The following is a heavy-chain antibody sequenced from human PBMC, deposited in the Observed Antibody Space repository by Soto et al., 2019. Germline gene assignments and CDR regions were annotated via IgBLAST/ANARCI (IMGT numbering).Heavy chain of an antibody. CDR2: ISAHNGNT. V-gene: IGHV1-18*01. Sequence: QVHLVQSGAEVKKPGASVKVSCQGSGYAFTTYGITWVRQAPGQGLEWMGWISAHNGNTNYAQKLQGRVTVTRDTSTSTAYMELRSLRYDDTAVYYGARGRYGDYWGQGALVTVCS. J-gene: IGHJ4*02. CDR1: GYAFTTYG. D-gene: IGHD1-1*01. CDR3: ARGRYGDY.